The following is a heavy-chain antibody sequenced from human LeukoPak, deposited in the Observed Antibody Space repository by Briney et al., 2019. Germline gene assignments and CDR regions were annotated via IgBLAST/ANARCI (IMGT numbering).Heavy chain of an antibody. D-gene: IGHD2-2*01. V-gene: IGHV3-23*01. Sequence: GGSLRLSCAASGFTFSSYAMGWVRRAPGKGLEWVSAISGSGGSTYYADSVKGRFTISRDNSKNTLYLQMNSLRAEDTAVYYCAKDGAPYCSSTSCYSHTVKYFQHWGQGTLVTVSS. CDR3: AKDGAPYCSSTSCYSHTVKYFQH. CDR1: GFTFSSYA. CDR2: ISGSGGST. J-gene: IGHJ1*01.